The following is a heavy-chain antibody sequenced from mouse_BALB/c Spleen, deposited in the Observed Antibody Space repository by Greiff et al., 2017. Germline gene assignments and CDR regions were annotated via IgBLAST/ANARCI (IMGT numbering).Heavy chain of an antibody. CDR1: GYSITSDYA. CDR3: ARSGYGNSYYYAMDY. Sequence: EVQLQESGPGLVKPSQSLSLTCTVTGYSITSDYAWNWIRQFPGNKLEWMGYISYSGSTSYNPSLKSRISITRDTSKNQFFLQLNSVTTEDTATYYCARSGYGNSYYYAMDYWGQGTSVTVSS. CDR2: ISYSGST. D-gene: IGHD2-1*01. J-gene: IGHJ4*01. V-gene: IGHV3-2*02.